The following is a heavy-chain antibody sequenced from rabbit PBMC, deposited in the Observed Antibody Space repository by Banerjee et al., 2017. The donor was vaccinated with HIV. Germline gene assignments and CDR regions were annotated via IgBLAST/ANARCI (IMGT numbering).Heavy chain of an antibody. D-gene: IGHD2-1*01. CDR1: GFSFSSNY. CDR3: AREIYGDNTYDL. V-gene: IGHV1S40*01. J-gene: IGHJ4*01. CDR2: IYSGSGST. Sequence: QSLEESGGDLVKPEGSLTLTCTASGFSFSSNYMCWVRRAPGKGLEWIGCIYSGSGSTYYASWAKGRFTISKTSSTTVTLQMTSLTAADTATYFCAREIYGDNTYDLWGPGTLVTVS.